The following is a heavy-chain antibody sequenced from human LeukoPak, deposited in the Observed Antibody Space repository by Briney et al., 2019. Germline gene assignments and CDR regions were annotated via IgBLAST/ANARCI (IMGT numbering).Heavy chain of an antibody. Sequence: SETLSLTCTVSGGSISSYYWSWIRQPPGKGLEWIGYVYYSGSTNYNPSLKSRVTISVDTSKNQFSLRLSSVTAADTAVYYCARDRYGYNGGLDYWGQGTLVTVSS. CDR1: GGSISSYY. J-gene: IGHJ4*02. CDR2: VYYSGST. CDR3: ARDRYGYNGGLDY. V-gene: IGHV4-59*01. D-gene: IGHD5-24*01.